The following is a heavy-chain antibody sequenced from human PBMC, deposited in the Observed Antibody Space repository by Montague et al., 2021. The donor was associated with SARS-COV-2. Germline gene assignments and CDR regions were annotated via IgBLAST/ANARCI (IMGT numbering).Heavy chain of an antibody. CDR1: GFTFSSYW. D-gene: IGHD1-26*01. Sequence: SLRLSFAASGFTFSSYWMSWVRQTPGKGLEWVANIKPDGGEKHYVDSVKGRFTISRDNAKNSLNLQMDSLRAEDTALYYCARDSCIVGGTCGMDVWGQGTTVIVSS. CDR3: ARDSCIVGGTCGMDV. J-gene: IGHJ6*02. V-gene: IGHV3-7*03. CDR2: IKPDGGEK.